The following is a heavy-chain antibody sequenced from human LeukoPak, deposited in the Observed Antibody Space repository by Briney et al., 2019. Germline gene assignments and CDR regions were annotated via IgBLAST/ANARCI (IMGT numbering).Heavy chain of an antibody. CDR1: GGTFSSYA. D-gene: IGHD2-2*01. CDR2: IIPIFGTA. J-gene: IGHJ5*02. Sequence: SVKVSCKASGGTFSSYAISWVRQAPGQGLEWMGGIIPIFGTANYAQKFQGRVTITTDESTSTAYMELISLRSEDTAVYYCARGGYCSSTSCYLNWFDPWGQGTLVTVSS. CDR3: ARGGYCSSTSCYLNWFDP. V-gene: IGHV1-69*05.